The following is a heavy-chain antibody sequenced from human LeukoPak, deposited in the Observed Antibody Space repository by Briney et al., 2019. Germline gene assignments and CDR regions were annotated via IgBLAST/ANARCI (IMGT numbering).Heavy chain of an antibody. CDR2: ISGSGGST. CDR3: ARDVPIFGVVIIRYYYYGMDV. CDR1: GFTFSSYA. V-gene: IGHV3-23*01. J-gene: IGHJ6*02. Sequence: GGSLRLSCAASGFTFSSYAMSWVRQAPGKGLEWVSAISGSGGSTYYADSVKGRFTISRDNAKNSLYLQMNSLRAEDTAVYYCARDVPIFGVVIIRYYYYGMDVWGQGTTVTVSS. D-gene: IGHD3-3*01.